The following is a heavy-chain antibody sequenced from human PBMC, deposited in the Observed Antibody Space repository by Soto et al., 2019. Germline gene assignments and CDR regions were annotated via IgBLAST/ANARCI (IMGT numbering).Heavy chain of an antibody. CDR3: GRVVITMAIQSIDS. CDR2: VNPGGIT. Sequence: SETLSLTCAVYGGSLSGYYWTWIRQPAGKGLEGIGEVNPGGITNYSPSVKSRLTISLDTSKKQVSLEMTSVTAADTAVYYCGRVVITMAIQSIDSWGPGTLVPVSS. V-gene: IGHV4-34*01. CDR1: GGSLSGYY. D-gene: IGHD1-1*01. J-gene: IGHJ4*02.